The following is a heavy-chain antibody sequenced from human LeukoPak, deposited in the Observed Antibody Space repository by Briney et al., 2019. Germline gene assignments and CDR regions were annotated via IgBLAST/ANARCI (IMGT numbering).Heavy chain of an antibody. CDR3: AKDTEYSSSGSDC. CDR2: ISGDGDKP. D-gene: IGHD2/OR15-2a*01. Sequence: GGSLRLSCTASGFTFDDSAMHWVRQAPGKGLEWVSLISGDGDKPYYADSVKGRFTISRDNSKNSLYLQMNSLRTEDTALYYCAKDTEYSSSGSDCWGQGTLVTVSS. CDR1: GFTFDDSA. V-gene: IGHV3-43*02. J-gene: IGHJ4*02.